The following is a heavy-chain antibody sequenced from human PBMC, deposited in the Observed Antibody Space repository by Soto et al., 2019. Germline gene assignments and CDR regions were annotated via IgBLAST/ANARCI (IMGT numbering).Heavy chain of an antibody. D-gene: IGHD3-16*02. CDR2: INPSGGST. V-gene: IGHV1-46*01. J-gene: IGHJ5*02. Sequence: ASVKVSCKASGYTFTSYYMQWVRQAPGQGLEWMGIINPSGGSTSYAQKLQGRVTMTTDTSTSTAYMELRSLRSDDTAVYYCARDTLYDYIWGSYRPNWFDPWGQGTLVTVSS. CDR3: ARDTLYDYIWGSYRPNWFDP. CDR1: GYTFTSYY.